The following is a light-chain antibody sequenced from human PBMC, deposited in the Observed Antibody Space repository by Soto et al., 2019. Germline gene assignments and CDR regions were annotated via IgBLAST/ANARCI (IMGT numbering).Light chain of an antibody. Sequence: DIVLTQSPGTLSLSPGERATLSCRASQSVRGTSLTWYQQKPGQAPRLLIYDASSRATGIPDRFSGGGSRTDFTLTISRLEPEDFAVYYCQHYGSSPPITFGQGTRLEIK. CDR1: QSVRGTS. J-gene: IGKJ5*01. CDR2: DAS. CDR3: QHYGSSPPIT. V-gene: IGKV3-20*01.